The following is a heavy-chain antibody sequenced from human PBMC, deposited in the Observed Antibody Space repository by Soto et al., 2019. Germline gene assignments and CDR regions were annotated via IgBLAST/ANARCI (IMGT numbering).Heavy chain of an antibody. D-gene: IGHD3-22*01. Sequence: PGVSLRLSCTASVVSVRSYSMNGVRQAPGKGLEWVSSIISSSSYIYYADSVKGRFTISRDNAKNSLYLQMNSLRAEDTAVYYCARDHYYDSSGYYYSLGYYYGMDVWAEGLTVTV. V-gene: IGHV3-21*01. J-gene: IGHJ6*02. CDR1: VVSVRSYS. CDR3: ARDHYYDSSGYYYSLGYYYGMDV. CDR2: IISSSSYI.